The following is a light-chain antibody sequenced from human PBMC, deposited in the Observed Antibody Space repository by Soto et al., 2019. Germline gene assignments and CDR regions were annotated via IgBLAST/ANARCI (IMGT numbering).Light chain of an antibody. CDR1: SSDIGDYNY. CDR2: DVT. Sequence: QSALTQPASVSGSPGQSITISCTGTSSDIGDYNYVSWYQQHPGKAPELMIYDVTNRPSGVSNRFSGSKSGHTASLTISGLQAEDEADYYCSSCTSSSTFVFGTGTKVTVL. J-gene: IGLJ1*01. CDR3: SSCTSSSTFV. V-gene: IGLV2-14*01.